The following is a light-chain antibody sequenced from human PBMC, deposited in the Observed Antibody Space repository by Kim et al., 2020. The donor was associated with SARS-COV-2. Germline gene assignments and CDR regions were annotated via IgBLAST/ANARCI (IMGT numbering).Light chain of an antibody. CDR2: KVS. Sequence: QPSSTSCSALQILVYSDGNTYLNWFQQRPGQSPRRLIYKVSNRDSGLPDRFSGSGSGTDFTLKISRVEAEDVGVYYCMQGIRPITFGQGTRLEIK. J-gene: IGKJ5*01. CDR3: MQGIRPIT. CDR1: QILVYSDGNTY. V-gene: IGKV2-30*01.